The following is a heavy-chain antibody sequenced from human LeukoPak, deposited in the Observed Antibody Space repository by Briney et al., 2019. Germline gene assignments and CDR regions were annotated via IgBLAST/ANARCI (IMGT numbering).Heavy chain of an antibody. D-gene: IGHD2-2*01. J-gene: IGHJ4*02. CDR1: GFTFSSYG. CDR2: IRYDGSNN. CDR3: AKGLSAQPLDY. Sequence: AGSLTLSCAASGFTFSSYGMHWVRQAPGKGLEWVAVIRYDGSNNYYADSVKGRFTISRDNSKNTLYLQMNSLRAEDTAVYYCAKGLSAQPLDYWGQGTLVTVSS. V-gene: IGHV3-30*02.